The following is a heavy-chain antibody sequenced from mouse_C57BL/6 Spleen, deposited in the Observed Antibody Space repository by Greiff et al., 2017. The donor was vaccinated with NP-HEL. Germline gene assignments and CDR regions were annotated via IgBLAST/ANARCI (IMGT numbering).Heavy chain of an antibody. CDR1: GFTFSDYY. Sequence: EVMLVESGGGLVQPGGSLKLSCAASGFTFSDYYMYWVRQTPEKRLEWVAYISNGGGSTYYPDTVKGRFTISRDNAKNTLYLQMSRLKSEDTAMYYCARRMGYYGSSYAFAYWGQGTLVTVSA. D-gene: IGHD1-1*01. CDR2: ISNGGGST. V-gene: IGHV5-12*01. J-gene: IGHJ3*01. CDR3: ARRMGYYGSSYAFAY.